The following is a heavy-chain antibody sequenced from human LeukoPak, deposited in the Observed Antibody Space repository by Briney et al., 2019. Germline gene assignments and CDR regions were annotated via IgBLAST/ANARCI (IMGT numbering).Heavy chain of an antibody. CDR1: GYTFTNYY. Sequence: ASVKVSCKASGYTFTNYYMHWVRQAPGQGLEYMGILDPSAGYTTYAQKFQGRVTMTRDTSTSTVYMELSTLRFEDTAIYYCARTDCRRYSCYKDAFDIWGQGTMVTVSS. CDR3: ARTDCRRYSCYKDAFDI. CDR2: LDPSAGYT. J-gene: IGHJ3*02. V-gene: IGHV1-46*01. D-gene: IGHD2-2*02.